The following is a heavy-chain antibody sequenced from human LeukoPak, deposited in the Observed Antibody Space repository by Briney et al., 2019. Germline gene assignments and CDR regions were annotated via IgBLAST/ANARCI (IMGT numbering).Heavy chain of an antibody. J-gene: IGHJ4*02. CDR1: GFTFSSYG. CDR3: AKVYREVTAIGVFDY. V-gene: IGHV3-30*18. CDR2: ISYDGSNK. D-gene: IGHD2-21*02. Sequence: GGSLRLSCAASGFTFSSYGMHWVRQAPGKGLEWVAYISYDGSNKYYADSVKGRFTISRDNSKNTLYLQMNSLRAEDTAVYYGAKVYREVTAIGVFDYWGQGTLVTVSS.